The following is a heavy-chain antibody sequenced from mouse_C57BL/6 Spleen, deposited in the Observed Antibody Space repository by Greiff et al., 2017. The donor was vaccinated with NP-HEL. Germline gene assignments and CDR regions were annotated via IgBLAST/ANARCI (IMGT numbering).Heavy chain of an antibody. CDR3: TVSSSPWFAY. Sequence: EVKLEESGGGLVQPGGSMKLSCVASGFTFSNYWMNWVRQSPEKGLEWVAQIRLKSDNYATHYAESVKGRFTISRDDSKSSVYLQMNNLRAEDTGIYYCTVSSSPWFAYWGQGTLVTVSA. CDR1: GFTFSNYW. V-gene: IGHV6-3*01. D-gene: IGHD1-1*01. CDR2: IRLKSDNYAT. J-gene: IGHJ3*01.